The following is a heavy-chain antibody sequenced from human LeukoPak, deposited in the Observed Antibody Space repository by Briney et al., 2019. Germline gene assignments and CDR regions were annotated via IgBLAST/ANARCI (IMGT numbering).Heavy chain of an antibody. Sequence: GASVKVSCKASGYTFTGYYMHWVRQAPGQGLEWMGWINPNSGGTNYAQKFQGRVTMTRDTSISTAYMELSRLRSDDTAVYYCARVQYDYVWGSYLHYWGQGTLVTVSS. J-gene: IGHJ4*02. D-gene: IGHD3-16*02. CDR3: ARVQYDYVWGSYLHY. V-gene: IGHV1-2*02. CDR1: GYTFTGYY. CDR2: INPNSGGT.